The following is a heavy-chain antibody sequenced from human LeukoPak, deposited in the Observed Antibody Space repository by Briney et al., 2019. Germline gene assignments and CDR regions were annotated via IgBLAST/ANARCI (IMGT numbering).Heavy chain of an antibody. CDR2: ISGSGGST. CDR1: EFTFSSYA. J-gene: IGHJ4*02. D-gene: IGHD6-13*01. V-gene: IGHV3-23*01. Sequence: GGSLRLSCAASEFTFSSYAMSWVRQAPGKGLEWVSAISGSGGSTYYADSVKGRFTISRDNSKNTLYLEMNSLRAEDTAVYYCAKSRRSSSWYAYWGQGTLVTVSS. CDR3: AKSRRSSSWYAY.